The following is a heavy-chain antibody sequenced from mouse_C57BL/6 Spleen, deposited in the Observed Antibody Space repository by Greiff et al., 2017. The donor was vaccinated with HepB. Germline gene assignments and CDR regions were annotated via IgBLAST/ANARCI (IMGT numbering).Heavy chain of an antibody. CDR3: ARQLFYSNYDYFDY. D-gene: IGHD2-5*01. Sequence: EVKLVESGGDLVKPGGSLKLSCAASGFTFSSYGMSWVRQTPDKRLEWVATISSGGSYTYYPDSVKGRFTISRDNAKNTLYLQMSSLKSEDTAMYYCARQLFYSNYDYFDYWGQGTTLTVSS. CDR2: ISSGGSYT. V-gene: IGHV5-6*01. J-gene: IGHJ2*01. CDR1: GFTFSSYG.